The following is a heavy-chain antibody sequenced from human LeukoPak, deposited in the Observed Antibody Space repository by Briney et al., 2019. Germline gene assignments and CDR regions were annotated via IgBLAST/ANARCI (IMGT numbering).Heavy chain of an antibody. CDR2: IRSKANSYAT. J-gene: IGHJ6*03. Sequence: GGSLRLSCAASGFTFSSYGMSWVRQASGKGLEWVGRIRSKANSYATAYAASVKGRFTISRDDSKNTAYLQMNSLKTEDTAVYYCTRHGEIPGYYYYYYMDVWGKGTTVTVSS. CDR1: GFTFSSYG. D-gene: IGHD2-21*01. CDR3: TRHGEIPGYYYYYYMDV. V-gene: IGHV3-73*01.